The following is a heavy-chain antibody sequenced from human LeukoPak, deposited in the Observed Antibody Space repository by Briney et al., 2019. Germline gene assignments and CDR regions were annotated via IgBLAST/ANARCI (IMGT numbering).Heavy chain of an antibody. Sequence: PSQTLSLTCTVSGDSINSGDYYWSWIRQPPGNGLEWIGYIHYSGSTYYNPSLKSRVTISVDTSKNQFSLKLSSVTAADAAVYYCARDNGYGQLDSWGQGTLVTVSS. J-gene: IGHJ4*02. CDR1: GDSINSGDYY. V-gene: IGHV4-30-4*01. CDR3: ARDNGYGQLDS. CDR2: IHYSGST. D-gene: IGHD2-15*01.